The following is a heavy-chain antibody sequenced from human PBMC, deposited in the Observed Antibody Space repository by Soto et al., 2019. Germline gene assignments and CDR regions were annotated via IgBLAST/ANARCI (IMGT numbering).Heavy chain of an antibody. Sequence: QVELQESGPGLVKPSETLSLTCSVSGGSISDYQWNWIRQPPGKGLEWCGCIYYSGRTNYSPSLKRRVTTSLDTATKQCALRLRSVTAADKDVYYCARMTGLGEISPYFDYWGQGALVTVSS. CDR3: ARMTGLGEISPYFDY. J-gene: IGHJ4*02. CDR1: GGSISDYQ. V-gene: IGHV4-59*01. CDR2: IYYSGRT. D-gene: IGHD3-16*02.